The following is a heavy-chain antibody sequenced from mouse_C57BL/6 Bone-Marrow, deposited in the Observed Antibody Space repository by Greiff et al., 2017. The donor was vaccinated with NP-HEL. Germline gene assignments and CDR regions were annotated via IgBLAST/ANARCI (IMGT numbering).Heavy chain of an antibody. CDR2: IYPGSGNT. CDR3: ARRDYGSSSFAY. D-gene: IGHD1-1*01. CDR1: GYTFTDYY. Sequence: VQLQQSGAELVRPGASVKLSCKASGYTFTDYYINWVKQRPGQGLEWIARIYPGSGNTYYNEKFKGKATLTAEKSSSTAYMQLSSLTSEDSAVYFCARRDYGSSSFAYWGQGTLVTVSA. J-gene: IGHJ3*01. V-gene: IGHV1-76*01.